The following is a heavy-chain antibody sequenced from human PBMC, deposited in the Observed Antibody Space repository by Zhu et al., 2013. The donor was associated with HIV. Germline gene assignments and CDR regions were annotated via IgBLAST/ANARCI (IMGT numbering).Heavy chain of an antibody. CDR1: GYSFSDHH. CDR2: ISPNSGDT. J-gene: IGHJ3*02. V-gene: IGHV1-2*02. CDR3: ARDGPPPRAFDI. Sequence: QVQLVQSGAGVKXPGASMKVSCKASGYSFSDHHIHWVRQAPGQGLEWMGWISPNSGDTNYAQKFQGRVTMTRDTSISTAYMELSRLTSDDSTVYYCARDGPPPRAFDIWGQGTMVTVSS.